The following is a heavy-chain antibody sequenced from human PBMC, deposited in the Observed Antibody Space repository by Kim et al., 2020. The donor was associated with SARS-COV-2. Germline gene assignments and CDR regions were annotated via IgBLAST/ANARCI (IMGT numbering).Heavy chain of an antibody. D-gene: IGHD1-26*01. Sequence: GGSLRLSCGASGFTFSDSAMHWVRRASGKGLEWVGRIRSNDNGYATAYSASVSGSFTISRDDARKSAHMQMHSPETEATADYYCTRDTGKTLACWDAFD. V-gene: IGHV3-73*01. CDR1: GFTFSDSA. CDR2: IRSNDNGYAT. J-gene: IGHJ3*02. CDR3: TRDTGKTLACWDAFD.